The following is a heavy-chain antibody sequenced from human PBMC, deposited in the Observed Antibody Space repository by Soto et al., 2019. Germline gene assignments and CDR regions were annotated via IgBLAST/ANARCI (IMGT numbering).Heavy chain of an antibody. J-gene: IGHJ3*02. CDR1: GFTFSNAW. CDR2: IKSKTDGGTT. V-gene: IGHV3-15*01. CDR3: TTGTPGSYLDAFDI. Sequence: GGSLRLSCAASGFTFSNAWMSWVRQAPGKGLEWVGRIKSKTDGGTTDYTAPVKGRFTISRDDSKNTLYLQMNSLKTEDTAVYYCTTGTPGSYLDAFDIWGQGTMVTVSS.